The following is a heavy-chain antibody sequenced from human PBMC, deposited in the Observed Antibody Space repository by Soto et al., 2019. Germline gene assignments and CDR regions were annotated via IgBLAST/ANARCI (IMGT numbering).Heavy chain of an antibody. D-gene: IGHD3-16*01. CDR2: INSSGDGT. J-gene: IGHJ6*02. CDR3: GRVALGYDYVDV. Sequence: GASVKVSCKAFGYTFNAFYMHWVRQAPGQGLEWMGVINSSGDGTSYAQKVQSRVTMTRDTSTSTVYMELSSLRSEGTAVYYCGRVALGYDYVDVWGQGTTVTVSS. CDR1: GYTFNAFY. V-gene: IGHV1-46*02.